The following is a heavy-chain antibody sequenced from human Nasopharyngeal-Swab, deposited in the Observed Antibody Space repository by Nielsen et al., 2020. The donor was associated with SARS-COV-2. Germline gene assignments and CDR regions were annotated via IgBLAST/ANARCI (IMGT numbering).Heavy chain of an antibody. V-gene: IGHV4-59*01. D-gene: IGHD5-24*01. J-gene: IGHJ6*03. CDR3: ARDKGGMATLDYYYYYYMDV. CDR1: GGSISIYY. Sequence: SATLSLTCTVSGGSISIYYWSWILRPPGKGPDCIGYIHYSGSTNSNNSLKDRVTISVDTYKNQFSLKLSAVTAADTAVYYCARDKGGMATLDYYYYYYMDVWGKGTTVTVSS. CDR2: IHYSGST.